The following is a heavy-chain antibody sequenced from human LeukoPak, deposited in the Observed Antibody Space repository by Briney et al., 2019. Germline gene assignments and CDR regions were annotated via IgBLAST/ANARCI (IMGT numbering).Heavy chain of an antibody. D-gene: IGHD2-2*01. J-gene: IGHJ4*02. CDR3: ASADIVVVPAAREARFDY. CDR2: INHCGST. Sequence: SETLSLTCAVYGGSFSGYYWSWIRQPPGKGLEWIGEINHCGSTNYNPSLKSRVTISVDTSKNQFSLKLSSVTAADTAVYYCASADIVVVPAAREARFDYWGQGTLVTVSS. V-gene: IGHV4-34*01. CDR1: GGSFSGYY.